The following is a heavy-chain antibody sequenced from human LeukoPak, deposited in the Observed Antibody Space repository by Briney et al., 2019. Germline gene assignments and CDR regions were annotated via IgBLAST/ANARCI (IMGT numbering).Heavy chain of an antibody. D-gene: IGHD5-12*01. CDR3: ASGNVDIAATTSYGMDV. Sequence: ASVKVSCKASGYTFTSYGISWVRQAPGQGLEWMGWISAYNGNTNYAQKLQGRVTMTTDTSTSTAYMELRSLRSDDTAVYYCASGNVDIAATTSYGMDVWGQGTTVTVSS. CDR2: ISAYNGNT. V-gene: IGHV1-18*01. J-gene: IGHJ6*02. CDR1: GYTFTSYG.